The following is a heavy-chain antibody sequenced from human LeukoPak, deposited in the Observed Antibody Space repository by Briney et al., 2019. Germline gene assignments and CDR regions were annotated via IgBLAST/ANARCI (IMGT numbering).Heavy chain of an antibody. Sequence: ASVKVSCKASESIFTNLLIHWVRQAPGQGLEWMGIINPSGGSTSYAQEFQGRVTMTRDTSTTTVYMDLSSLRSEDTAVYYCARSVAGAGDFDYWGQGTLVTVSS. CDR1: ESIFTNLL. CDR3: ARSVAGAGDFDY. V-gene: IGHV1-46*01. J-gene: IGHJ4*02. CDR2: INPSGGST. D-gene: IGHD1-26*01.